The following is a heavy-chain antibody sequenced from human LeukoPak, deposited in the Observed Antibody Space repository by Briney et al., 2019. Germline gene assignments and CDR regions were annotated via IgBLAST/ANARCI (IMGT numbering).Heavy chain of an antibody. J-gene: IGHJ6*03. CDR3: ARKSMTILSDSIDV. D-gene: IGHD3-3*01. V-gene: IGHV4-61*02. CDR1: GGSISSANFY. CDR2: ISSSGTI. Sequence: SETPSLTCTVSGGSISSANFYWSWIRQPAGKGLEWLGRISSSGTINYNPSLRSRVTVSVDTSKNQLSLKVSSVTAADTAIYYCARKSMTILSDSIDVWGKGTSVIVSS.